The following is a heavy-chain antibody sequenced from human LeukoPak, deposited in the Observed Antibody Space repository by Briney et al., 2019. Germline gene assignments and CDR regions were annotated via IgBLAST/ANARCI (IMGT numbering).Heavy chain of an antibody. J-gene: IGHJ1*01. Sequence: PGGSLRLSCAASGFTVSSNYMTWVRQAPGKELECVSVIYSVGSTYYADSVKGRFTISRDNSKNTVYLQMNSLRAEDTAVYYCARGPGGGATSGFFQHWGQGTLVTVSS. V-gene: IGHV3-53*01. D-gene: IGHD1-26*01. CDR3: ARGPGGGATSGFFQH. CDR2: IYSVGST. CDR1: GFTVSSNY.